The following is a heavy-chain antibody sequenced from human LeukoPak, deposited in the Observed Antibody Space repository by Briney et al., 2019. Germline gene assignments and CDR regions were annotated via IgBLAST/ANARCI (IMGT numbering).Heavy chain of an antibody. CDR3: ARNGPTGGFDY. Sequence: SETLSLTCTVSGGSISSYYWSWIRQPAGKGLEWIGRIYTSGKTNYNPSLQTRVTMSVDTSKNQFSLKLNSVTAAGTAVYYCARNGPTGGFDYWGQGTLVTVSS. V-gene: IGHV4-4*07. CDR2: IYTSGKT. J-gene: IGHJ4*02. D-gene: IGHD7-27*01. CDR1: GGSISSYY.